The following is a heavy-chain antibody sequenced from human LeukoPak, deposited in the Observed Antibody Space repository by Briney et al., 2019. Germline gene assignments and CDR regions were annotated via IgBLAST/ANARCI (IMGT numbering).Heavy chain of an antibody. Sequence: QAGGSLRLSCAASGFSFSRYSMNWVRQTPGKGLEWPSYIDDDSSPIYYADSVRGRFTVSRDNAQNSLFLQMNGLRAEDTALYYCARGGTGDGNYFDFWGQGTLVTVSS. CDR3: ARGGTGDGNYFDF. CDR2: IDDDSSPI. J-gene: IGHJ4*02. D-gene: IGHD7-27*01. CDR1: GFSFSRYS. V-gene: IGHV3-48*01.